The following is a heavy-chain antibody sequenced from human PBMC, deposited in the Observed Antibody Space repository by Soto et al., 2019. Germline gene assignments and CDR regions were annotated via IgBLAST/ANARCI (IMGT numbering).Heavy chain of an antibody. Sequence: QVQLVQSGAEVKKPGASVKVSCKASEYTFTSYDINWVRQAPGQGLEWVGWVNPNSGHTAYAQKFQGRVTMTSNTSITTAYMELSSLRSEDTAVYYCARGVGCSGGPCYRPEWFVPWGPGTLVTVSS. J-gene: IGHJ5*02. D-gene: IGHD2-15*01. V-gene: IGHV1-8*01. CDR3: ARGVGCSGGPCYRPEWFVP. CDR1: EYTFTSYD. CDR2: VNPNSGHT.